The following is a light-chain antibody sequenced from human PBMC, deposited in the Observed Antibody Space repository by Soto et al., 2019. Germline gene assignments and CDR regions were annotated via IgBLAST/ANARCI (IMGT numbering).Light chain of an antibody. Sequence: QSVLTHPASVSGSPGQSITISCTGTSSDVGAYTSVSWYQQHPGKAPKLIIYEVSNRPPGISTRFSGSKSASTASLTISGLQAEDEAHYYCGSWDSSLSAYVFGTGTKVTVL. CDR1: SSDVGAYTS. CDR2: EVS. V-gene: IGLV2-14*01. J-gene: IGLJ1*01. CDR3: GSWDSSLSAYV.